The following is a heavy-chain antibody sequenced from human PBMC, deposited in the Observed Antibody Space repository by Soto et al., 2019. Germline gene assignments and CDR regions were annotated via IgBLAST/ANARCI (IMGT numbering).Heavy chain of an antibody. CDR2: IYYSGST. CDR3: ARLRANCGGDCYLFEY. D-gene: IGHD2-21*01. J-gene: IGHJ4*02. V-gene: IGHV4-59*08. CDR1: GGSISSYY. Sequence: SETLSLTCTVSGGSISSYYWSWIRQPPGKGLEWIGYIYYSGSTNYNPSLKSRVTISVDTSKNQFSLKLGSVTAADTAVYYCARLRANCGGDCYLFEYWGQGTLVTVSS.